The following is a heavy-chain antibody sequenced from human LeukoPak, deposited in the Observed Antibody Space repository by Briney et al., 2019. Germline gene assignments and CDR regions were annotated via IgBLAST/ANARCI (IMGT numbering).Heavy chain of an antibody. J-gene: IGHJ4*02. Sequence: GGSLRLSCAASGFTFSNYAMHWVRQAPGKGLEYVSAISSNGGSTYYANSVKGRFTISRDNSKNTLYLQLGSLRAENMAVYHCASPGAYYWGQGTLVTVSS. CDR1: GFTFSNYA. V-gene: IGHV3-64*01. CDR3: ASPGAYY. CDR2: ISSNGGST.